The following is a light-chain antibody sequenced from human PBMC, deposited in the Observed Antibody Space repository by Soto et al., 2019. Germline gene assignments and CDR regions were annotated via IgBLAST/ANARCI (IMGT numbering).Light chain of an antibody. CDR2: DAS. Sequence: EIVLTQSPATLSLSPGERATLSCRASQSVSSYLAWYQQKPGQAPRLLIYDASNRATGIPARFSASGSGTDFTLTISSLEPEDFAVYYCQQRGTFGQGTKVDIK. J-gene: IGKJ1*01. CDR1: QSVSSY. CDR3: QQRGT. V-gene: IGKV3-11*01.